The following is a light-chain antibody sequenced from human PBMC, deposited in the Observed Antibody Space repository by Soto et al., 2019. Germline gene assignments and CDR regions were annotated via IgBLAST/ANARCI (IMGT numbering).Light chain of an antibody. CDR2: EVS. Sequence: QSVLTQPASVSGSPGQSITISCTGTSSDVGSYNLVSWYQQHPGKAPKLMIYEVSKRPSGVSNRFSGSKSGNTASLTISGLQAEDEADYDCCSYAGSSTFEVFGTGTKLTVL. V-gene: IGLV2-23*02. J-gene: IGLJ1*01. CDR3: CSYAGSSTFEV. CDR1: SSDVGSYNL.